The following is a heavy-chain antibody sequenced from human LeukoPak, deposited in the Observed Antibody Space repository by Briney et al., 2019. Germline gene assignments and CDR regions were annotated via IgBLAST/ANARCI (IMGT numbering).Heavy chain of an antibody. J-gene: IGHJ6*03. CDR3: ARVTSSSPYSDYYYMDV. CDR2: NIPIFGTA. CDR1: GGTFSSYA. Sequence: GASVKVSCKASGGTFSSYAISWVRQAPGQGLEWMGGNIPIFGTANYAQKFQGRVTITTDESTSTAYMELSSLRSEDTAVYYCARVTSSSPYSDYYYMDVWGKGTTVTVSS. D-gene: IGHD6-6*01. V-gene: IGHV1-69*05.